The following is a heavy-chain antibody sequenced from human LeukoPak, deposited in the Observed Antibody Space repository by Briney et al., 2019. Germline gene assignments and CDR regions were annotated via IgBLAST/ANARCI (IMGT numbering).Heavy chain of an antibody. CDR3: ASRDSSWNWFDP. CDR1: GGTFSSYA. CDR2: ITPIFGTA. J-gene: IGHJ5*02. Sequence: SVKVSCKASGGTFSSYAISWVRQAPGQGLEWMGGITPIFGTANYAQKFQGRVTITADKSTSTAYMELSSLRSEDTAVYYCASRDSSWNWFDPWGQGTLVTVSS. D-gene: IGHD6-13*01. V-gene: IGHV1-69*06.